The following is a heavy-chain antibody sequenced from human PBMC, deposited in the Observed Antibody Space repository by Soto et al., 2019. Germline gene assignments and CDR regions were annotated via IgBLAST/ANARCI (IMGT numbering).Heavy chain of an antibody. V-gene: IGHV1-3*01. D-gene: IGHD3-3*01. CDR3: GRRSGHYVYDY. CDR1: GYTFTRYA. J-gene: IGHJ4*02. CDR2: INAGNGNT. Sequence: GASEKVSCKASGYTFTRYAMHWVRQAPGQRLEWMGWINAGNGNTKYSQKCQGRVTITRDTSASTAYMELSSLRSEDTALYYCGRRSGHYVYDYWSQGTLVTVSS.